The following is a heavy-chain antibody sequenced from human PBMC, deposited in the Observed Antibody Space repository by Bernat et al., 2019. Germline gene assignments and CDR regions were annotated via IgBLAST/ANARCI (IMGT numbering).Heavy chain of an antibody. CDR3: AKDLSWNQVDY. J-gene: IGHJ4*02. CDR2: IYGDGTTI. V-gene: IGHV3-74*01. D-gene: IGHD1-1*01. CDR1: GFTFSTYL. Sequence: VQLVESGGALVQPGGSLRLSCAASGFTFSTYLLHWVRQVPGKGLEWVSRIYGDGTTINYADSVKGRFTISRDNAKNTLYLQMNSLRAEDTAVYYCAKDLSWNQVDYWGQGALVTVSS.